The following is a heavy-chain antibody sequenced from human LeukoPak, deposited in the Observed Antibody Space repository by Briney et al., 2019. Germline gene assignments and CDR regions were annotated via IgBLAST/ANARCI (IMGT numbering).Heavy chain of an antibody. CDR2: FYTSGNT. CDR1: GGSISSGFYY. Sequence: ASQTLSLTCTVSGGSISSGFYYWSWIRQPAGKGLGWIGHFYTSGNTKYNPSLKSRVTISVDTSKNQFSLKLSSVTAADTAVYYCARPNYYYYYIDVWGKGTPVTVSS. V-gene: IGHV4-61*09. CDR3: ARPNYYYYYIDV. J-gene: IGHJ6*03.